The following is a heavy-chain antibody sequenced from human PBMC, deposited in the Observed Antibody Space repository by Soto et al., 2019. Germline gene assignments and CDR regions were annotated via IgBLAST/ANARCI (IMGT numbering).Heavy chain of an antibody. CDR3: ARQELGYCSGGSCRYYYYGMAV. Sequence: SVTLSGKAVGDTFSGYAISLVRPDPGQGLEWPGGIIHIFGTANYGQKFQGRVTIPADDSTSTAYMELSSLRSEDTAVYYCARQELGYCSGGSCRYYYYGMAVLVQ. CDR2: IIHIFGTA. J-gene: IGHJ6*02. CDR1: GDTFSGYA. D-gene: IGHD2-15*01. V-gene: IGHV1-69*01.